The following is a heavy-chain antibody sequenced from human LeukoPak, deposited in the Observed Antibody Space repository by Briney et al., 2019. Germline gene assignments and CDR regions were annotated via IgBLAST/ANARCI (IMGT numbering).Heavy chain of an antibody. V-gene: IGHV4-34*01. J-gene: IGHJ4*02. D-gene: IGHD2-15*01. CDR1: GGSFSGYY. CDR2: INHSGST. CDR3: ARGWRCSGGSCYLNDY. Sequence: SETLSLTCAVYGGSFSGYYWSSIRQPPGKGLEWIGEINHSGSTNYNPSLKSRVTISVDTSKNQFSLKLSSVTAADTAVYYCARGWRCSGGSCYLNDYWGQGTLVTVSS.